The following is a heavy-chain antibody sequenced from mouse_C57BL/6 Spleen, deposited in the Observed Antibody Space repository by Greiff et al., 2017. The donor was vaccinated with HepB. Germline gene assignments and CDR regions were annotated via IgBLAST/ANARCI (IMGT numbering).Heavy chain of an antibody. J-gene: IGHJ1*01. D-gene: IGHD1-1*01. CDR1: GYTFTSYW. CDR3: AGFTTVVATDWYCDV. V-gene: IGHV1-50*01. Sequence: QVQLQQSGAELVKPGASVKLSCKASGYTFTSYWMQWVKQRPGQGLEWIGEIDPSDSYTNYNQKFKGKATLTVDTSSSTAYMQLSSLTSEDSAVYYCAGFTTVVATDWYCDVWGSGTTVTVSS. CDR2: IDPSDSYT.